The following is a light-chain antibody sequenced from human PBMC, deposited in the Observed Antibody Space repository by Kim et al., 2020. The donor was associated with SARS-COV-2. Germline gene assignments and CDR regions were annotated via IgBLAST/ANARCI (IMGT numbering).Light chain of an antibody. J-gene: IGKJ1*01. CDR2: GAS. CDR1: QSVSYTY. Sequence: PGDSATLSCRASQSVSYTYLAWYQQKPGQAPRLLIYGASTRATGIPDRFSGSGSGTDFTLTISRLEPEDFALYFCQQYGSSPPWTFGQGTKVDIK. CDR3: QQYGSSPPWT. V-gene: IGKV3-20*01.